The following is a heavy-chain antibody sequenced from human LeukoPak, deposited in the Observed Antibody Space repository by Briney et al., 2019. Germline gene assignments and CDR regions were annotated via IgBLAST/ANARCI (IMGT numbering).Heavy chain of an antibody. CDR2: IYYSGST. Sequence: SETLSLTCTVSGYSISSGYYWSWIRQPPGKGLEWIGYIYYSGSTNYNPSLKSRVTISVDTSKNQFSLKLSSVTAADTAVYYCARGLFFDYWGQGTLVTVSS. J-gene: IGHJ4*02. CDR1: GYSISSGYY. CDR3: ARGLFFDY. V-gene: IGHV4-59*08.